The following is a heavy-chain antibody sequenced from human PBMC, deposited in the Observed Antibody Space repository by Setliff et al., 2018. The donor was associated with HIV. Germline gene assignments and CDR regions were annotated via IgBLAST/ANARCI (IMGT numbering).Heavy chain of an antibody. CDR3: ARRPMVRGFGRYYFDY. V-gene: IGHV4-4*09. CDR1: GGSMNSYY. CDR2: IYTSGST. J-gene: IGHJ4*02. D-gene: IGHD3-10*01. Sequence: PSETLSLTCTVSGGSMNSYYWSWIRQPPGKGLEWIGYIYTSGSTKYNPSLKSRVTILVDPSKNQFSLRLTSVTAADTAVYFCARRPMVRGFGRYYFDYWGQGTLVTVSS.